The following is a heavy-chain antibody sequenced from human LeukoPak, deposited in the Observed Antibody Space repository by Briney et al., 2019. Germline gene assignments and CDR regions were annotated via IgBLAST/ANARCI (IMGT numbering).Heavy chain of an antibody. CDR1: GGSISSSSYY. D-gene: IGHD3-16*02. CDR3: ARHYDYVWGSYRPPFDY. Sequence: PSETLSLTCTVSGGSISSSSYYWGWIRQPPGEGLEWIGSIYYSGSTYYNPSLKSRVTISVDTSKNQFSLKLSSVTAADTAVYYCARHYDYVWGSYRPPFDYWGQGTLVTVSS. J-gene: IGHJ4*02. V-gene: IGHV4-39*01. CDR2: IYYSGST.